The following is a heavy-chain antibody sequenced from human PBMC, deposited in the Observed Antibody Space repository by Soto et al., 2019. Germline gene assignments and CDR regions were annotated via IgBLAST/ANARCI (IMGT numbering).Heavy chain of an antibody. J-gene: IGHJ4*02. D-gene: IGHD4-17*01. V-gene: IGHV4-39*01. CDR1: GASIITDNYF. CDR2: ISYSGRT. Sequence: NPSETLSLTCTVSGASIITDNYFWVWIRHSPRRGLELIGSISYSGRTYDNPSLQSRVTISIDASKNQFSLKLTSVTTADTAVYYCARRRASDYGGNHHPYYFDRWGQGALVTVSS. CDR3: ARRRASDYGGNHHPYYFDR.